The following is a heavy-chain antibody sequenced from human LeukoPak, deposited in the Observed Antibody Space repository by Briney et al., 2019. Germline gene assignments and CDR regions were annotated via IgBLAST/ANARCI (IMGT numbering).Heavy chain of an antibody. J-gene: IGHJ4*02. Sequence: SETLSLTCTVSGYSISSGYYWGWSRQPPGKGLEWTGSIDHSGSTYYNPSLKSRSTISVDTSKHQFSLKLSSVTAADTAVYYCARDKAAEVDYWGQGTLVTVSS. D-gene: IGHD6-13*01. CDR2: IDHSGST. V-gene: IGHV4-38-2*02. CDR3: ARDKAAEVDY. CDR1: GYSISSGYY.